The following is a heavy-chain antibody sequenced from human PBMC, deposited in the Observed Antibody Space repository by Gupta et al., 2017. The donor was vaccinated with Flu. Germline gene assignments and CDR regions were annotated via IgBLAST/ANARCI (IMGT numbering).Heavy chain of an antibody. CDR2: IKPNSGAA. V-gene: IGHV1-2*06. Sequence: HLVRLAPGQGLEWMGRIKPNSGAANDAQRFQGRVTLTRDTSLSTTYIELTSLTSDDTAVYFCARGFSGNYLGYWGQGSLVTVSA. CDR3: ARGFSGNYLGY. J-gene: IGHJ4*02. D-gene: IGHD1-26*01.